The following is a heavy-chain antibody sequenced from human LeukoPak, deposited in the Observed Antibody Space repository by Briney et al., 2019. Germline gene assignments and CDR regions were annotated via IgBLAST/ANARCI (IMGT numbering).Heavy chain of an antibody. J-gene: IGHJ4*02. CDR1: GFTFSSYA. CDR3: AKYTSGSYYTGYVDY. V-gene: IGHV3-23*01. Sequence: PGGSLRLSRAASGFTFSSYAMSWVRQAPGKGLEWVSAISGSGGSTYYADSVKGRFTISRDNSKNTLYLQMNSLRAEDTAVYYCAKYTSGSYYTGYVDYWGQGTLVTVSS. CDR2: ISGSGGST. D-gene: IGHD1-26*01.